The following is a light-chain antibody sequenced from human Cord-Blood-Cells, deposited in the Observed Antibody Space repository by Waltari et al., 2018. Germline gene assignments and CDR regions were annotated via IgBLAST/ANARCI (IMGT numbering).Light chain of an antibody. V-gene: IGLV2-11*01. Sequence: QSALTQPRSVSGSPGQSVTISCTGTSSDVGGYNYVSWYQQHPGKAPYLMIYDVSKRPWGVPAGVSGFKSGNTASRTISGLQAEDEADYYCCSYAGGYTWVFGGGTKLTVL. CDR1: SSDVGGYNY. CDR3: CSYAGGYTWV. J-gene: IGLJ3*02. CDR2: DVS.